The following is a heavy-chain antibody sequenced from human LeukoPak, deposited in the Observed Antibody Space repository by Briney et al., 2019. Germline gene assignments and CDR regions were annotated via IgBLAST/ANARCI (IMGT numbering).Heavy chain of an antibody. J-gene: IGHJ1*01. CDR3: ARRAYNGRGHTFQH. Sequence: PSETLSLTCTVSGGSISSYYWSWIRQPPGKGLEWIGEINHSGSTNYNPSLKSRVTISVDTSKNQFSLKLRSVTAADTAVYYCARRAYNGRGHTFQHWGQGTLVTVSS. CDR1: GGSISSYY. V-gene: IGHV4-34*01. D-gene: IGHD5-24*01. CDR2: INHSGST.